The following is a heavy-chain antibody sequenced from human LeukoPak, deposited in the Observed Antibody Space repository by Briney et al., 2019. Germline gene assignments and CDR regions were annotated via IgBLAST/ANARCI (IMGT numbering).Heavy chain of an antibody. CDR2: IWYDGSNK. Sequence: PGGSLRLSCAASGFTFSSYAMSWVRQAPGKGLEWVAVIWYDGSNKYYADSVKGRFTISRDNSKNTLYLQMNSLRAEDTAVYYCARDDYDFWSGYLGASIDYWGQGTLVTVSS. D-gene: IGHD3-3*01. J-gene: IGHJ4*02. CDR3: ARDDYDFWSGYLGASIDY. V-gene: IGHV3-33*08. CDR1: GFTFSSYA.